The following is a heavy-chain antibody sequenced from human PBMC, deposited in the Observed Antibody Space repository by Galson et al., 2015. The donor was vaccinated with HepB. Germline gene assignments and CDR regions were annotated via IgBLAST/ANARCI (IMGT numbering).Heavy chain of an antibody. Sequence: SLRLSCAASGFSFSDYGMHWVRPAPREGLEYVSTITKNGANTYSADSLKGRFTISRDNSKNTLYLQMSGLRVEDTALYYCVKDGTATMTHLDYWGQGTLVTVSS. CDR2: ITKNGANT. D-gene: IGHD5-12*01. CDR1: GFSFSDYG. J-gene: IGHJ4*02. CDR3: VKDGTATMTHLDY. V-gene: IGHV3-64D*06.